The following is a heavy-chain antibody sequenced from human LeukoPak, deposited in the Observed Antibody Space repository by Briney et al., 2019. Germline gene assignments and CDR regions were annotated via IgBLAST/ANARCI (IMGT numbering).Heavy chain of an antibody. D-gene: IGHD6-13*01. CDR1: GFTFGSSA. CDR3: AKGSLGSWYYFDY. V-gene: IGHV3-23*01. J-gene: IGHJ4*02. Sequence: GGSLRLSCAASGFTFGSSAMSWVRQAPGKGPEWVSTFSRSGPDTYYADSVKGRFTIFRDNSKNTLYLQMNSLRAEDTAVYYCAKGSLGSWYYFDYWGQGTLATVSS. CDR2: FSRSGPDT.